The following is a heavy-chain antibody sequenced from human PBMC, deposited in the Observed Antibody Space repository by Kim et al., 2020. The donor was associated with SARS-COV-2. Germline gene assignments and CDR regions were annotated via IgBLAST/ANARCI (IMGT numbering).Heavy chain of an antibody. J-gene: IGHJ4*02. Sequence: GGSLRLSCAASGFTFSSYAMHWVRQAPGKGLEWVAVISYDGSNKYYVDSVKGRFTISRDNSKNTLYLQMNSLRAEDTAVYYCARGFRVVAATRFDYWGQGTLVTVSS. CDR3: ARGFRVVAATRFDY. D-gene: IGHD2-15*01. V-gene: IGHV3-30*04. CDR2: ISYDGSNK. CDR1: GFTFSSYA.